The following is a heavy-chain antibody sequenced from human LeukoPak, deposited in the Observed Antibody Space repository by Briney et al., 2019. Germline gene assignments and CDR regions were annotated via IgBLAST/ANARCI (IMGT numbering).Heavy chain of an antibody. Sequence: GGSLRLSCAASGFTFSNARTSWVPHAPGEGVEWVCHIISKTDGGTTEHAASVKGRFTISRDDSKNTLYLQMNSLKTGDTAVYFFTTGGVITTSWGQGSMVTV. V-gene: IGHV3-15*01. CDR3: TTGGVITTS. J-gene: IGHJ5*02. CDR2: IISKTDGGTT. CDR1: GFTFSNAR. D-gene: IGHD3-22*01.